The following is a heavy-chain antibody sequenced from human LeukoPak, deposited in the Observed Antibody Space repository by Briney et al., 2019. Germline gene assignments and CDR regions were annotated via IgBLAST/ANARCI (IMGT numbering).Heavy chain of an antibody. Sequence: GGSLRLSWAASGFTFSSYAMHWVRQAPGKGLEWVAVISYDGSNKYYADSVKGRFTISRDNSKNTLYLQMNSLRAEDTAVYYCAREEHYDILTGYYRGGFDYWGQGTLVTVSS. CDR1: GFTFSSYA. D-gene: IGHD3-9*01. CDR2: ISYDGSNK. CDR3: AREEHYDILTGYYRGGFDY. J-gene: IGHJ4*02. V-gene: IGHV3-30*04.